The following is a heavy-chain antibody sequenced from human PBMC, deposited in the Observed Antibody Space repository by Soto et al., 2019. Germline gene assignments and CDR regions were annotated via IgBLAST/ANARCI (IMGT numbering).Heavy chain of an antibody. V-gene: IGHV4-34*01. CDR1: GGSFSGYY. J-gene: IGHJ6*02. D-gene: IGHD6-13*01. Sequence: SETLSLTCAVYGGSFSGYYWSWIRQPPGKGLEWIGEINHSGSTNYNPSLKSRVTISVDTSKNQFSLKLSSVTAADTAVYYCARGYTVEQQDNYYYYYGMDVWGQGTTVTVSS. CDR3: ARGYTVEQQDNYYYYYGMDV. CDR2: INHSGST.